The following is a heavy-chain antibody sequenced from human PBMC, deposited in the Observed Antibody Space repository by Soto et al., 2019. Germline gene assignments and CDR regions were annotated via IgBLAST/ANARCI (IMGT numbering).Heavy chain of an antibody. CDR1: GGTFSSYA. Sequence: RASVKVSCKASGGTFSSYAISWVRQAPGQGLEWMGGIIPIFGTANYAQKFQGRVTITADESTSTAYMELSSLRSEDTAVYYCARIWDIVVVVAATPRPDYYGMDVWGQGTTVTVS. CDR3: ARIWDIVVVVAATPRPDYYGMDV. CDR2: IIPIFGTA. J-gene: IGHJ6*02. V-gene: IGHV1-69*13. D-gene: IGHD2-15*01.